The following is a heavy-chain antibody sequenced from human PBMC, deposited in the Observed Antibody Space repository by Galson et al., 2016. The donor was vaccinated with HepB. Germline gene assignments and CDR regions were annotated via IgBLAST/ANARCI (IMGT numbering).Heavy chain of an antibody. V-gene: IGHV3-33*01. D-gene: IGHD4-23*01. CDR3: ARPPRGGYGGNSLLRYYGMDV. CDR1: GFIFSSYG. CDR2: IWYDGSNK. Sequence: SLRLSCAASGFIFSSYGMHWVRQAPGKGLEWVAVIWYDGSNKYYADSVKGRFTLSRDNSKNRLYLQMNSLRAEDTAVYYCARPPRGGYGGNSLLRYYGMDVWGQGTTVTVSS. J-gene: IGHJ6*02.